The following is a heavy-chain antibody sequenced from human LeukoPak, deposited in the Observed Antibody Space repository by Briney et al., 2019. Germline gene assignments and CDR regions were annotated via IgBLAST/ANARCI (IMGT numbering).Heavy chain of an antibody. J-gene: IGHJ4*02. CDR2: ISGDGVST. CDR3: ARESGKFDY. CDR1: GLPIADFA. Sequence: GGSLRLSCVASGLPIADFAMHWVRQAPGKVLEWVSLISGDGVSTFYADSVKGRFSISRDNSKNSLSLEMNSLRTEDTAMYYCARESGKFDYWGQGTLVAVSS. V-gene: IGHV3-43*02.